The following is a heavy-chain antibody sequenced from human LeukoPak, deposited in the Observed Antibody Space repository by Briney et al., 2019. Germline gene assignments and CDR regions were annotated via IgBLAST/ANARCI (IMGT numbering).Heavy chain of an antibody. CDR2: IHYSGYT. CDR1: GGSIGSLY. V-gene: IGHV4-59*01. D-gene: IGHD3-16*01. J-gene: IGHJ5*02. CDR3: ASDGGGNWFDP. Sequence: PSETLSLTCTGSGGSIGSLYWSWIRQSPGKGLEWIGYIHYSGYTYHNPSLTGRVTISVDVSRNQFSLRLTSVTAADTAIYYCASDGGGNWFDPWGQGTLVTVSS.